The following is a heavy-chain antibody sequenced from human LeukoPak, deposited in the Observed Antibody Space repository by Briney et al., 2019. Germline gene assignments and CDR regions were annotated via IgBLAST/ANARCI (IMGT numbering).Heavy chain of an antibody. V-gene: IGHV4-31*03. J-gene: IGHJ5*02. CDR1: GGSISSGGYY. Sequence: PSQTLSLTCTVSGGSISSGGYYWSWIRQPPGKGLEWIGYIYYSGSTYYNPSLKSRVTITVDTSKIQFSLKLSSETASDTAVYYCARGDYYGSGLAQATNWFDPWGQGTLVTVSS. CDR2: IYYSGST. D-gene: IGHD3-10*01. CDR3: ARGDYYGSGLAQATNWFDP.